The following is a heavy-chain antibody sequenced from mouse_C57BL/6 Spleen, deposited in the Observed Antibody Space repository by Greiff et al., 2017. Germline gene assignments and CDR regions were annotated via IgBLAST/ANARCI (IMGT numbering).Heavy chain of an antibody. CDR2: INPSTGGT. D-gene: IGHD1-1*01. CDR3: ARPYYYGGAWFAY. CDR1: GYSFTGYY. Sequence: EVQGVESGPELVKPGASVKISCKASGYSFTGYYMNWVKQSPEKSLEWIGEINPSTGGTTYNQKFKAKATFTVDKSSSTAYMQLKSLTAEDSSVYYCARPYYYGGAWFAYWGQGTLVTVSA. V-gene: IGHV1-42*01. J-gene: IGHJ3*01.